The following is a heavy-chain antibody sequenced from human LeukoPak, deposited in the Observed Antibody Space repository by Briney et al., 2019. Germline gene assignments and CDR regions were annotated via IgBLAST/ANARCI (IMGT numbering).Heavy chain of an antibody. CDR3: ARVPIPEVLWFGEEQGGYYYYYMDV. D-gene: IGHD3-10*01. Sequence: ASVKVSCKASGYTFTGYYMHWVRQAPGQGLEWMGWINPNSGGTNYAQKFQGRVTMTRDTSISTAYMELSRLRSDDTAMYYCARVPIPEVLWFGEEQGGYYYYYMDVWGKGTTVTISS. CDR2: INPNSGGT. CDR1: GYTFTGYY. J-gene: IGHJ6*03. V-gene: IGHV1-2*02.